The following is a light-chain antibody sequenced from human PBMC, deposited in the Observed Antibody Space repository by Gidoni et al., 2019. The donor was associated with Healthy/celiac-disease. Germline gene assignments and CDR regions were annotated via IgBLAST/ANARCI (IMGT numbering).Light chain of an antibody. CDR1: QSVSSY. Sequence: EIVLTQSPATLSLSPGERATLSCRASQSVSSYLAWYQQKPGQAPRLLIYDASNMATGIPARFSGSGSGTDFTLTISSLEPEDFAVYYCQQRSNLKGLTFGGGTKVEIK. V-gene: IGKV3-11*01. J-gene: IGKJ4*01. CDR3: QQRSNLKGLT. CDR2: DAS.